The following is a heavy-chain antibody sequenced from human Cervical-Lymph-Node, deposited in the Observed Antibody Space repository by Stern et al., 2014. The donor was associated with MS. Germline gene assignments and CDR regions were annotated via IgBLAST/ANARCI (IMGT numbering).Heavy chain of an antibody. Sequence: QVQLQESGPGLVKPSETLSLTCTVSGASISRHYWSWIRQPPGKRPEWLGYTQESGSTNYNPSLKSRVTISVDTSNSQVSLKLISVTAADTAVYFCARGSTRADDYWGQGTLVTVSS. J-gene: IGHJ4*02. CDR3: ARGSTRADDY. V-gene: IGHV4-59*11. CDR1: GASISRHY. D-gene: IGHD2/OR15-2a*01. CDR2: TQESGST.